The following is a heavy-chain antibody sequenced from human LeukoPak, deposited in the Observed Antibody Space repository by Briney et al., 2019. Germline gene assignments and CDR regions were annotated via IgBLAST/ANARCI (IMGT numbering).Heavy chain of an antibody. CDR2: IYYSGST. J-gene: IGHJ4*02. CDR1: GFAFSDYY. CDR3: ARARYFDWLSFDY. V-gene: IGHV4-59*01. D-gene: IGHD3-9*01. Sequence: LRLSCAASGFAFSDYYMSWIRQPPGKGLEWIGYIYYSGSTNYNPSLKSRVTISVDTSKNQFSLKLSSVTAADTAVYYCARARYFDWLSFDYWGQGTLVTVSS.